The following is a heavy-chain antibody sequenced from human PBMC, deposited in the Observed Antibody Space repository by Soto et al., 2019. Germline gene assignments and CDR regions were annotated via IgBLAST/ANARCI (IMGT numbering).Heavy chain of an antibody. CDR1: GFTFTTFD. J-gene: IGHJ4*02. CDR3: AKGACLDY. CDR2: VRGRDGST. V-gene: IGHV3-23*01. Sequence: EVQLLESGGGLVPPGASLRLSCAASGFTFTTFDMSCARQAPGKGLEWVSVVRGRDGSTSYADFLKGRFTISKDSSKNTLYLQMNSLRAEDAALYYCAKGACLDYCGQGTLVTVSS.